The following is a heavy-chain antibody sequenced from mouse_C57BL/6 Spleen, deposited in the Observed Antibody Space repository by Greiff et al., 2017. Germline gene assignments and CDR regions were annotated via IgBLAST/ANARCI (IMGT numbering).Heavy chain of an antibody. CDR2: ISSGGSYT. J-gene: IGHJ2*01. D-gene: IGHD2-2*01. CDR3: ARKTMVTTYFDD. CDR1: GFTFSSYG. V-gene: IGHV5-6*01. Sequence: EVKLVESGGDLVKPGGSLKLSCAASGFTFSSYGMSWVRQTPDKRLEWIATISSGGSYTYYPDSVKGRFTISRDNAKNTLYLQMSSLKSEDTAMYYCARKTMVTTYFDDWGTGTTLTVSS.